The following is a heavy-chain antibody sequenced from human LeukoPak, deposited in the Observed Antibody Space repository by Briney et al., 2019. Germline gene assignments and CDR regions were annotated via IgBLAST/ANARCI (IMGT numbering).Heavy chain of an antibody. V-gene: IGHV3-48*01. J-gene: IGHJ6*03. CDR3: AKGGGYEAQYYYYYLDV. CDR1: GFTFSTYS. CDR2: ISSSSRTI. D-gene: IGHD5-12*01. Sequence: GGSLRLACAANGFTFSTYSMNWVRQAPGKGLEWVSYISSSSRTIYYVDSVKGRFTISRDNAKNSLYLQMKSLRAEDTAVYYCAKGGGYEAQYYYYYLDVWGKGTTVTISS.